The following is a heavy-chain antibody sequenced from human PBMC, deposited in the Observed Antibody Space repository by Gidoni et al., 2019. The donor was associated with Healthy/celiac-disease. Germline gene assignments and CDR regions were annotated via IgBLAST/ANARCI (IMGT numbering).Heavy chain of an antibody. Sequence: EVQLLESGGGLVQPGGSLRLSWPASGFTFSSYAMSWVRQAPGKGLEWVSAISGSGGSTYYADSVKGRFTISRDNSKNTLYLQMNSLRAEDTAVYYCAKDTPIPNWFDPWGQGTLVTVSS. D-gene: IGHD2-21*01. V-gene: IGHV3-23*01. J-gene: IGHJ5*02. CDR1: GFTFSSYA. CDR2: ISGSGGST. CDR3: AKDTPIPNWFDP.